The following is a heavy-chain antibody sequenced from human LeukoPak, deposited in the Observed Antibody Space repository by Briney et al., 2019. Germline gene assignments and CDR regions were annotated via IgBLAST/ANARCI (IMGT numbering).Heavy chain of an antibody. J-gene: IGHJ4*02. CDR2: ISSSSSYT. D-gene: IGHD6-25*01. Sequence: PGGSLRLSCAASGFTFNTYSMNWVRQAPGKGLEWVSSISSSSSYTYYADPVKGRFTISRDNAKNSLYLQMNSLRAEDTAVYYCARGPTASGLYYFDYWGQGTLVTVSS. CDR1: GFTFNTYS. V-gene: IGHV3-21*01. CDR3: ARGPTASGLYYFDY.